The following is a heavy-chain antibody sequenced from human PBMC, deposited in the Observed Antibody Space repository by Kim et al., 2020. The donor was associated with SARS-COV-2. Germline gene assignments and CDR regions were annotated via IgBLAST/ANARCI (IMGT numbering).Heavy chain of an antibody. D-gene: IGHD2-2*01. V-gene: IGHV1-24*01. CDR2: FDPEDGET. CDR3: ATSCRIISCHWFDP. J-gene: IGHJ5*02. Sequence: ASVKVSCKVSGYTLTELSMHWVRQAPGKGLEWMGGFDPEDGETIYAQKFQGRVTMTEDTSTDTAYMELSSLRSEDTAVYYCATSCRIISCHWFDPWGQGTLVTVSS. CDR1: GYTLTELS.